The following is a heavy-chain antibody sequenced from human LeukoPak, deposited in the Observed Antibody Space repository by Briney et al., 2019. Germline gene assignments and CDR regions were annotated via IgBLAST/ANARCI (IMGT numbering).Heavy chain of an antibody. V-gene: IGHV3-30*04. CDR2: ISYDGSNK. J-gene: IGHJ4*02. Sequence: PGGSLRLSCAASGFTFSSYAMHWVRQAPGKGLEGVAVISYDGSNKYYADSVNGRFTISRDNSKNTLYLQMNSLRAEDTAVYYCASGTWVVAAPPLYYWGQGTLVTVSS. CDR3: ASGTWVVAAPPLYY. D-gene: IGHD2-15*01. CDR1: GFTFSSYA.